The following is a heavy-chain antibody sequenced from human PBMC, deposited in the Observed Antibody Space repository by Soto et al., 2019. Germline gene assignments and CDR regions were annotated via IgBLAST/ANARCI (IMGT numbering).Heavy chain of an antibody. CDR3: ARDRGRYGGNSDTFDY. CDR1: GGSISSGDYY. D-gene: IGHD2-21*02. Sequence: QVQLQESGPGLVKPSQTLSLTCTVSGGSISSGDYYWSWIRQPPGKGLEWIGDIYYSGSTYYNPSLKSRVTISVDTSKNQFSLKLSSVTAADTAVYYCARDRGRYGGNSDTFDYWGQGTLVTVSS. V-gene: IGHV4-30-4*01. CDR2: IYYSGST. J-gene: IGHJ4*02.